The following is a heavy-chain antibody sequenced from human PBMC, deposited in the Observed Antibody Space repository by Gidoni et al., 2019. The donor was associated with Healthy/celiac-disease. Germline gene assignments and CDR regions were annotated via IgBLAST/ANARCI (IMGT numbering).Heavy chain of an antibody. CDR3: ARDSSSWYHYYYYYYMDV. D-gene: IGHD6-13*01. V-gene: IGHV3-7*03. CDR1: GFTFSSYW. J-gene: IGHJ6*03. Sequence: EVQLVESGGGLVQPGGSLRLSCAASGFTFSSYWMSWVRQAPGKGLEWLANIKQDGSEKYYVDSVKGRFTISRDNAKNSLYLQMNSLRAEDTAVYYCARDSSSWYHYYYYYYMDVWGKGTTVTVSS. CDR2: IKQDGSEK.